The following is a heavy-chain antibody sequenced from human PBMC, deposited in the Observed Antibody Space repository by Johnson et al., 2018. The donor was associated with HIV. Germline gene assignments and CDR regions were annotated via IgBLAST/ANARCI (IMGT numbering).Heavy chain of an antibody. D-gene: IGHD6-13*01. Sequence: VQLVESGGGLVKPGVSLRLSCAASGFTFDDHGMNWVRQVPGKGLEWVSGISWNSGSIGYADSVKGRFTISRDNAKNSLYLQMNSLRAEDTALYYCAKDKAAGAGAFDIWGQGTMVTVSS. CDR3: AKDKAAGAGAFDI. J-gene: IGHJ3*02. CDR2: ISWNSGSI. V-gene: IGHV3-9*01. CDR1: GFTFDDHG.